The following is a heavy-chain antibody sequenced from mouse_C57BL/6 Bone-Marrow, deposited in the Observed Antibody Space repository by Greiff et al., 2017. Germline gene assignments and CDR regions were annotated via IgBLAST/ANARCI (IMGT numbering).Heavy chain of an antibody. V-gene: IGHV5-17*01. J-gene: IGHJ3*01. CDR1: GFTFSDYG. Sequence: EVMLVESGGGLVKPGGSLKLSCAASGFTFSDYGMHWVRQAPEKGLEWVAYISGGSSTIYYADTVKGRFTISRDNAKNTLFLQMTSLRSEDTAMYYCARNYSNYEALTYWGQGTLVTVSA. CDR3: ARNYSNYEALTY. CDR2: ISGGSSTI. D-gene: IGHD2-5*01.